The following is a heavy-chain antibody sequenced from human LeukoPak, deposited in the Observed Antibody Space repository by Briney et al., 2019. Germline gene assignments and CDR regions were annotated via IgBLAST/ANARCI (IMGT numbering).Heavy chain of an antibody. CDR1: GFTVSSNY. D-gene: IGHD1-26*01. J-gene: IGHJ4*02. CDR2: ISGSGSTI. Sequence: QPGGFLRLSCAASGFTVSSNYMNWVRQAPGKGLEWVSSISGSGSTIYYADSVKGRFTISRDNAKNSLYLQMNSLRAEDTAVYYCARARSHWGQGTLVTVSS. CDR3: ARARSH. V-gene: IGHV3-48*03.